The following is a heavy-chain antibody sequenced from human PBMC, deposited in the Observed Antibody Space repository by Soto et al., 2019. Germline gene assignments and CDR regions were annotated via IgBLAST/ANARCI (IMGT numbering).Heavy chain of an antibody. J-gene: IGHJ4*02. D-gene: IGHD2-8*02. Sequence: TSETLSLTCAVYGGSFSGYYWTWIRQPPGTGLEWIGEINHSGSTNYNPSLKSRVTISVDASKNQFSLKLTSVTAADTAVYYCARDKITGLFDYWGQGTLVTVSS. CDR3: ARDKITGLFDY. CDR1: GGSFSGYY. CDR2: INHSGST. V-gene: IGHV4-34*01.